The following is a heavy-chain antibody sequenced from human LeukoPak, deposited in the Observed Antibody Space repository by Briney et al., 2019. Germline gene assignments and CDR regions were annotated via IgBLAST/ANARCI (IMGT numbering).Heavy chain of an antibody. J-gene: IGHJ4*02. Sequence: GGSLRLSCAASGFIFSSNYMSWVRQAPGKGLEWVSVIYSGGSTYYADPVKGRFTISRDNSKNTLYLQMNSLRAEDTAVYYCARGRYQLLWGDYWGQGTLVTVSS. V-gene: IGHV3-53*05. CDR1: GFIFSSNY. D-gene: IGHD2-2*01. CDR3: ARGRYQLLWGDY. CDR2: IYSGGST.